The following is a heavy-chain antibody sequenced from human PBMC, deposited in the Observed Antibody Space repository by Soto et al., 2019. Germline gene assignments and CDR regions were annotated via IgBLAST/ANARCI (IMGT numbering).Heavy chain of an antibody. CDR1: GFSLRGYW. V-gene: IGHV3-7*04. Sequence: VQLVESGGGLVQPGGSLRLACGASGFSLRGYWMSWLRQAPGKGLEWVANIKQDGSEKNYVDSVKGRFTISRDNAKNSLYLEMDSLRVEDMALYYCARGGGNFDQWGQGTLVTVSS. D-gene: IGHD3-16*01. J-gene: IGHJ4*02. CDR3: ARGGGNFDQ. CDR2: IKQDGSEK.